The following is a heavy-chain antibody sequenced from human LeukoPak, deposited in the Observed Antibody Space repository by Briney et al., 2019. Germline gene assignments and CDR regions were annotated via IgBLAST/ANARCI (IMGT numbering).Heavy chain of an antibody. CDR2: INSIRGGT. J-gene: IGHJ3*02. V-gene: IGHV1-2*02. Sequence: ASVKGSCKASGHTFTGYYMHWVRQAPGQGLEWMGWINSIRGGTNYEQKFQGRVTMTRDPSISTASLELSRLRSDDPAAYYCATYGSYGPFDIWGEGTIVSASS. CDR1: GHTFTGYY. CDR3: ATYGSYGPFDI. D-gene: IGHD1-26*01.